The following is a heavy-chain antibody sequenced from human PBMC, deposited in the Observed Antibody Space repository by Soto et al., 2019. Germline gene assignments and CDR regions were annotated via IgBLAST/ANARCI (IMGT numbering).Heavy chain of an antibody. V-gene: IGHV3-23*01. J-gene: IGHJ4*02. Sequence: EVQLLESGGGLVQPEGSLRLSCAASGFTFSSHAMSWVRQAPGKGLEWVSAISYSGTTTYYAESVKGRFTISRDNSKNTLYLQMNSLRVEDTDIYYCAKRFTLFGEVKLSPDFDYWGQGTLVTVSS. D-gene: IGHD3-3*01. CDR2: ISYSGTTT. CDR3: AKRFTLFGEVKLSPDFDY. CDR1: GFTFSSHA.